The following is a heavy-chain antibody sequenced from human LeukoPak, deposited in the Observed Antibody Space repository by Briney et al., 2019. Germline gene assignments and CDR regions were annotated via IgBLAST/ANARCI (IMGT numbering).Heavy chain of an antibody. CDR3: AKDPPYDFWSGYYNWFDP. V-gene: IGHV3-23*01. CDR2: ISGSGGST. Sequence: SGGSLRLSCAASGFTFSSYAMSWVRQAPGKGLEWVSAISGSGGSTYYADSVKGRFTISRDNSKNTLYLQMNSLRAEDTAVYYCAKDPPYDFWSGYYNWFDPWGQGTLVTVSS. J-gene: IGHJ5*02. CDR1: GFTFSSYA. D-gene: IGHD3-3*01.